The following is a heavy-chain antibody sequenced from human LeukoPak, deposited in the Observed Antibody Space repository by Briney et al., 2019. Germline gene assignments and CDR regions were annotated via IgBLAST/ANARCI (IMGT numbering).Heavy chain of an antibody. CDR3: ARDNRITIFGVVTGGFDY. Sequence: ASVKVSCKASGYTFTSYGISWVRQAPGQGLEWMGWISAYNGNTNYAQKLQGRVTMTTDTSTSTAYMELRSLRSDDTAVYYCARDNRITIFGVVTGGFDYWGQGTLVTVSS. D-gene: IGHD3-3*01. J-gene: IGHJ4*02. V-gene: IGHV1-18*01. CDR1: GYTFTSYG. CDR2: ISAYNGNT.